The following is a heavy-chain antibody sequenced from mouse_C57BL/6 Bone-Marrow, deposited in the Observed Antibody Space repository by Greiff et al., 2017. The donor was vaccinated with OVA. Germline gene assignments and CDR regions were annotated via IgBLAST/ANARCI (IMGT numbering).Heavy chain of an antibody. D-gene: IGHD6-1*01. CDR1: GYAFSSSW. V-gene: IGHV1-82*01. CDR3: ARLGNTDY. Sequence: QVQLQQSGPELVKPGASVKISCKASGYAFSSSWMNWVKQRPGKGLEWIGRIYPGDGDTNYNGKFKGTATLTADKSSSTAYMQLSSLTSEDSAVSFCARLGNTDYWGQGTSVTVSS. J-gene: IGHJ4*01. CDR2: IYPGDGDT.